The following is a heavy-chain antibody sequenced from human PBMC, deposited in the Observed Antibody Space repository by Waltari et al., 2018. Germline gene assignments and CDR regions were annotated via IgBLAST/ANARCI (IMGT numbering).Heavy chain of an antibody. CDR2: DDDRGNS. Sequence: QLQLQESGPGLVKPSETLSLSCTVSGDSISRSDYYWGWIRQPPGKGLEGIGSDDDRGNSSYNPSLKSRVDISTDTSKNQLSLRLTSVTAADSAVYHCARQRPAALVAWFDSWGQGTPVIVSS. J-gene: IGHJ5*01. CDR1: GDSISRSDYY. V-gene: IGHV4-39*07. CDR3: ARQRPAALVAWFDS. D-gene: IGHD2-2*01.